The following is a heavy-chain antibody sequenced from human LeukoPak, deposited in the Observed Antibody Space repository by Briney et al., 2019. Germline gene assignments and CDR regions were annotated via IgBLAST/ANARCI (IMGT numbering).Heavy chain of an antibody. D-gene: IGHD3-22*01. Sequence: PGGSLRLSXAASGFTFSSYSMNWVRQAPGKGLEWVSSISSSSYIYYADSVKGRFTISRDNAKNSLYLQMNSLRAEDTAVYYCARDLVPRYYYDSRGWFDPWGQGTLVTVSS. J-gene: IGHJ5*02. V-gene: IGHV3-21*01. CDR1: GFTFSSYS. CDR2: ISSSSYI. CDR3: ARDLVPRYYYDSRGWFDP.